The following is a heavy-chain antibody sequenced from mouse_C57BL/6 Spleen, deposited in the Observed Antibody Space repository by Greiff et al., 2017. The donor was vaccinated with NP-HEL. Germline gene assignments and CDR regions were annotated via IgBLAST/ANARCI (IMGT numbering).Heavy chain of an antibody. CDR2: IHPNSGST. CDR1: GYTFTSYW. V-gene: IGHV1-64*01. D-gene: IGHD2-4*01. J-gene: IGHJ2*01. Sequence: QVQLQQPGAELVKPGASVKLSCAASGYTFTSYWMHWVKQRPGQGLEWIGMIHPNSGSTNYNEKFKSKATLTVDKSSSTAYMQLSSLTSEDSAVYYCARRAYYDYGFDYWGQGTTLTVSS. CDR3: ARRAYYDYGFDY.